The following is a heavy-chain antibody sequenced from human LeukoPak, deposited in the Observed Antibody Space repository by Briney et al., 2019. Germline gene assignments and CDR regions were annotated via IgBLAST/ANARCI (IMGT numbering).Heavy chain of an antibody. Sequence: GGSLRLSCAASGFPFSTYAMTWVRQAPGKGLEWVSSISVSGGSTYYSDPAKGRFTISRDNAKNTLYLQMNSLRAEDTAVYYCARGRIGGWTDYWGQGTLVTVSS. CDR2: ISVSGGST. D-gene: IGHD6-19*01. CDR1: GFPFSTYA. CDR3: ARGRIGGWTDY. J-gene: IGHJ4*02. V-gene: IGHV3-23*01.